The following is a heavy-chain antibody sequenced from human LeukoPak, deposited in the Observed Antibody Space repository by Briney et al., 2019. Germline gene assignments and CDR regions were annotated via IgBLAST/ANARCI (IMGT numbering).Heavy chain of an antibody. V-gene: IGHV1-2*02. J-gene: IGHJ4*02. D-gene: IGHD3-16*01. Sequence: ASVKASCKASGYSFIAYYMHWVRQAPGQGPEWMGWINPNTGGTYYVQKFQGRVTMTRDTSITTAYMELSRLSSDDTAVYYCARDNTWGTFDYWGQGTLVTVSS. CDR3: ARDNTWGTFDY. CDR1: GYSFIAYY. CDR2: INPNTGGT.